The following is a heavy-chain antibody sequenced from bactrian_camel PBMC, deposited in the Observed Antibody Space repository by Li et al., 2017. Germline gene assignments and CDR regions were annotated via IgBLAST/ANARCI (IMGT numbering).Heavy chain of an antibody. D-gene: IGHD1*01. CDR2: LGSDGKT. J-gene: IGHJ4*01. CDR3: AAVPNFLGPALAPSVMDF. Sequence: VQLVESGGGDVQPGGSLRLSCAISGRSNENYFLAWFRQPPGKEREGVATLGSDGKTTYANFAKGRFTISKDDEKKILYLQMNNLKPEDTANYICAAVPNFLGPALAPSVMDFWGQGTQVTVS. V-gene: IGHV3S53*01. CDR1: GRSNENYF.